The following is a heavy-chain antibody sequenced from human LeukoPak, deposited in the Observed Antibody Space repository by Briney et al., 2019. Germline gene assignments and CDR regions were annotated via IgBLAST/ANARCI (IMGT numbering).Heavy chain of an antibody. D-gene: IGHD3-22*01. CDR2: MNPNSGNT. CDR3: ARAPSLLDSSGYLVNFFDY. Sequence: VSVKVSCKASGYTFTSYDINWVRQATGQGLEWMGWMNPNSGNTGYAQKFQGRVTMTRNTSISTAYMELSSLRSEDTAVYYCARAPSLLDSSGYLVNFFDYWGQGTLVTVSS. J-gene: IGHJ4*02. V-gene: IGHV1-8*01. CDR1: GYTFTSYD.